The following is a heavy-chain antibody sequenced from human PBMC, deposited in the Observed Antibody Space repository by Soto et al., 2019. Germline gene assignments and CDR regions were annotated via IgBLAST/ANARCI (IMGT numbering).Heavy chain of an antibody. CDR3: ARQGYCSSTACYTVDY. V-gene: IGHV5-51*01. CDR1: GYSFTNYW. Sequence: RGESLKSSCKGSGYSFTNYWIGWVRQMPGKGLEWMGIIYPGDSNTRYSPSFQGQVTISADKSISTAYLQWSSLKASDTAMYYCARQGYCSSTACYTVDYWGTGSLVTVYS. CDR2: IYPGDSNT. D-gene: IGHD2-2*02. J-gene: IGHJ4*02.